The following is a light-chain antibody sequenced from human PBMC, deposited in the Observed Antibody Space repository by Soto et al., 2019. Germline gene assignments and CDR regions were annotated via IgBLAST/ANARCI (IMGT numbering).Light chain of an antibody. Sequence: QSALTQPPSASGSPGQSVTISCTGTSSDVGGYNHVSWYQQHPGKAPKLIISGVSKRPSGVPDRFSGSKSGNTASLSVSGLQAEDEADYYCSSLAGTFYVFGTGTKVTVL. CDR3: SSLAGTFYV. CDR1: SSDVGGYNH. CDR2: GVS. J-gene: IGLJ1*01. V-gene: IGLV2-8*01.